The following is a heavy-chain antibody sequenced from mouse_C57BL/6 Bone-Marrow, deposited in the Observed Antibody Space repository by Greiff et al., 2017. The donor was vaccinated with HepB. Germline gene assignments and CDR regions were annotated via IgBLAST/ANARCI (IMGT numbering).Heavy chain of an antibody. Sequence: EVQLQESGPELVKPGASVKMSCKASGYTFTDYNMHWVKQSHGKSLEWIGYINPNNGGTSYNQKFKGKATLTVNKASSTAYMELRSLTSEDSAVYYCARRYYGSSYVEFFDVWGTGTTVTVSS. CDR1: GYTFTDYN. CDR2: INPNNGGT. J-gene: IGHJ1*03. D-gene: IGHD1-1*01. CDR3: ARRYYGSSYVEFFDV. V-gene: IGHV1-22*01.